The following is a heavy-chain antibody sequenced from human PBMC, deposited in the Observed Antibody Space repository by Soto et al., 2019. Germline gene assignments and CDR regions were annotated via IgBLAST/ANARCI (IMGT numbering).Heavy chain of an antibody. CDR1: GGTFSSYA. CDR3: ARKEAADDGYKEGYYYYYGMDV. Sequence: QVQLVQSGAEVKKPGSSVKVSCKASGGTFSSYAISWVRQAPGQGLEWMGGIIPIFGTANYAQKFQGRVTTTAEDSTSRAYMEVSSRRGEDTAVYYCARKEAADDGYKEGYYYYYGMDVWGQGTTVTVSS. V-gene: IGHV1-69*01. CDR2: IIPIFGTA. J-gene: IGHJ6*02. D-gene: IGHD5-12*01.